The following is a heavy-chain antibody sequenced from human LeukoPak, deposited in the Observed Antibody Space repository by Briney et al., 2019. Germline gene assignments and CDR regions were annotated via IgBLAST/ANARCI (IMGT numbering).Heavy chain of an antibody. V-gene: IGHV1-8*01. D-gene: IGHD2-2*02. CDR2: MNPNSGNT. J-gene: IGHJ6*03. CDR1: GYTFTSYD. CDR3: ARASRYCSSTSCYMLYDYYYMDV. Sequence: GASVKVSCKASGYTFTSYDINWVRQATGQGLEWMGWMNPNSGNTGYAQKFQGRVTMTRNTSISTAYMELSSLRSEDTAVYYCARASRYCSSTSCYMLYDYYYMDVWGKGTTVTVSS.